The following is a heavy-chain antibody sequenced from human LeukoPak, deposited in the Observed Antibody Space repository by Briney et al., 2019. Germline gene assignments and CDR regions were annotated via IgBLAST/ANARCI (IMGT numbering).Heavy chain of an antibody. CDR2: IYYSGST. D-gene: IGHD2-15*01. CDR3: ARDVMLVAGYYGMDV. Sequence: SETLSLTCTVSGGSVSSSSYYWGWIRQPPGKGLEWIGYIYYSGSTNYNPSLKSRVTISVDTSKNQFSLKLSSVTAADTAVYYCARDVMLVAGYYGMDVWGQGTTVTVSS. CDR1: GGSVSSSSYY. V-gene: IGHV4-61*01. J-gene: IGHJ6*02.